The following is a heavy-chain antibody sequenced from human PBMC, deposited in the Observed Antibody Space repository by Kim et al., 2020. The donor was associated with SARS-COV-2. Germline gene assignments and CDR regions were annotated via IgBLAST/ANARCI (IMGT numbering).Heavy chain of an antibody. Sequence: GGSLRLSCTASGFSFSTHAMNWVRQAPGKGLEWVAVMAYNGSNANYADSVKGRFTIARDNSKNTLSLQMNSLRGDDTAVYYCAKLGGFSGYGIPFLDYWGQGTLVTVSS. D-gene: IGHD5-12*01. CDR2: MAYNGSNA. J-gene: IGHJ4*02. CDR3: AKLGGFSGYGIPFLDY. V-gene: IGHV3-30*18. CDR1: GFSFSTHA.